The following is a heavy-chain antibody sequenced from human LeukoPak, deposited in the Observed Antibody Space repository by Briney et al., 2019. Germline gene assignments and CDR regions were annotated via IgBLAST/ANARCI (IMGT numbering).Heavy chain of an antibody. J-gene: IGHJ4*02. V-gene: IGHV3-23*01. D-gene: IGHD3-22*01. CDR3: AKDHDSYDSGGYYYVFYY. CDR1: GFTFSNYA. Sequence: GGSLRLSCAASGFTFSNYAMSWVRQAPGKGLEWVSVISGNGGSTYYADSVKGRFTISRDNSKNTLYLQMNSLRAEDTAVFYCAKDHDSYDSGGYYYVFYYWGQGTLVTVSS. CDR2: ISGNGGST.